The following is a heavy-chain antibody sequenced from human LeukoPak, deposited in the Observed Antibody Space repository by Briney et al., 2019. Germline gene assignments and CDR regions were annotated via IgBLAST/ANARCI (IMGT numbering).Heavy chain of an antibody. CDR2: IYYSGST. V-gene: IGHV4-59*01. J-gene: IGHJ6*02. CDR1: GDSISPYY. D-gene: IGHD6-13*01. CDR3: ARGFYSNYYGFDV. Sequence: PPETLSLTCTVSGDSISPYYWSWIRQPPGKGLEWIGYIYYSGSTDSNPSLKSRVTISEDTSKNRLSLRLSSVTAADTAVYYCARGFYSNYYGFDVWGQGTTVTVSS.